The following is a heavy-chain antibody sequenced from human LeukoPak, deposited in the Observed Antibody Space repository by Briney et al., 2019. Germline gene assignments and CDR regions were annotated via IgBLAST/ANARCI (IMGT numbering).Heavy chain of an antibody. CDR3: ARSLDYYDSSGYVN. V-gene: IGHV4-4*07. J-gene: IGHJ4*02. Sequence: SETLSLTCTVSGGSISSYYWSWIRQPAGKGLEWIGRIYTSGSTNYNPSLKSRVTMSVDTSKNQFSLKLSSVTAADTAVYYCARSLDYYDSSGYVNWGQGTLVTVSS. CDR1: GGSISSYY. CDR2: IYTSGST. D-gene: IGHD3-22*01.